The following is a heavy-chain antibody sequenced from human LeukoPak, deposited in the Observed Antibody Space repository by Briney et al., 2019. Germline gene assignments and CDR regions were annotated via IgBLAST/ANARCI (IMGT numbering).Heavy chain of an antibody. CDR1: GYTFTSYG. CDR3: ARDVRRYCSSTSCYPLDY. Sequence: ASVKVSCKASGYTFTSYGISWVRQAPGQGLEWMGWISAYNGNTNYAQKLQGRVTMTTDTSTSTAYMELRSLRSDDTAAYYCARDVRRYCSSTSCYPLDYWGQGTLVTVSS. D-gene: IGHD2-2*01. J-gene: IGHJ4*02. CDR2: ISAYNGNT. V-gene: IGHV1-18*01.